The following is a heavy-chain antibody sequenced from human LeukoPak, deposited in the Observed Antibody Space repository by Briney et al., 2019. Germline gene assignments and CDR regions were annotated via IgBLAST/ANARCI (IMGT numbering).Heavy chain of an antibody. Sequence: GGSLRLSCAASGFTFSSYAMHWVRQAPGKGLEWVAVISYDGSNKYYADSVKGRFTISRDNSKNTLYLQMNSRRAEDTAVYYCARDQVPATYYYYGMDVWGQGTTVTVSS. D-gene: IGHD3-10*01. V-gene: IGHV3-30*04. CDR1: GFTFSSYA. J-gene: IGHJ6*02. CDR3: ARDQVPATYYYYGMDV. CDR2: ISYDGSNK.